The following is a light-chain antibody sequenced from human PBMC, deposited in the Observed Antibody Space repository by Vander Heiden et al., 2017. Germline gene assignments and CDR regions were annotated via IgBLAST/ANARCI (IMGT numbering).Light chain of an antibody. CDR3: SSYTSSSTRV. V-gene: IGLV2-14*01. Sequence: QSALTQLAPVPGPPGQSITISCTGTSSDVGGYNLVSWYQQHPGKAPKLMIYEVSKRPSGVSNRFSGSKSGNTASLTISGLQAEDEADYYCSSYTSSSTRVFGGGTKLTVL. J-gene: IGLJ3*02. CDR2: EVS. CDR1: SSDVGGYNL.